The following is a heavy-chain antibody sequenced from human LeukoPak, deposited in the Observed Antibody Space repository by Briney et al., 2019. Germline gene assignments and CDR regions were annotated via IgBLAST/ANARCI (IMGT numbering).Heavy chain of an antibody. CDR1: GFTVSSNY. Sequence: GGSLRLSCAASGFTVSSNYMSWVRQAPGKGLEWLPVFYVDGRTFYADSVKGRFTISRDNSKNTLYLQMNSLRAEDTAVYYCAKDAAAAGIRWLNWFDPWGQGTLVTVSS. V-gene: IGHV3-53*01. CDR2: FYVDGRT. D-gene: IGHD6-13*01. CDR3: AKDAAAAGIRWLNWFDP. J-gene: IGHJ5*02.